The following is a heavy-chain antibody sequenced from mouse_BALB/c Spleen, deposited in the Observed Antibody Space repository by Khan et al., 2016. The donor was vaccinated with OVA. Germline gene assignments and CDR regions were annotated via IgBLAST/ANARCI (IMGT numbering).Heavy chain of an antibody. CDR2: ISYSGST. CDR1: GYSITSDYA. J-gene: IGHJ4*01. Sequence: EVQLQESGPGLVKPSQSLSLTCTVTGYSITSDYAWNWIRQFPGNKLEWMGYISYSGSTNYNPALKSRTSITRDTSKNQFFLQLNSVTTEDTATYYFARDGSRYNYAMDYWGQGTSVTVSS. D-gene: IGHD2-3*01. CDR3: ARDGSRYNYAMDY. V-gene: IGHV3-2*02.